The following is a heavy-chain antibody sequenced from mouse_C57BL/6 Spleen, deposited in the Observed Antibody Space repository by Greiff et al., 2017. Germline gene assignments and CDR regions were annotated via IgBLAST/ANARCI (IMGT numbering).Heavy chain of an antibody. CDR2: INPSSGYT. D-gene: IGHD1-1*01. CDR3: ARYFTTVVATRRSYFDY. CDR1: GYTFTSYW. Sequence: VMLVESGAELAKPGASVKLSCKASGYTFTSYWMHWVKQRPGQGLEWIGYINPSSGYTKYNQKFKDKATLTADKSSSTAYMQLSSLTYEDSAVYYCARYFTTVVATRRSYFDYWGKGTTRTVAS. J-gene: IGHJ2*01. V-gene: IGHV1-7*01.